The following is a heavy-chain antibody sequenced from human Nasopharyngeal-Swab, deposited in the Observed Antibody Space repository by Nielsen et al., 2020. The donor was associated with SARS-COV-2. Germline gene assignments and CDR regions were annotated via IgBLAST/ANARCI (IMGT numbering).Heavy chain of an antibody. Sequence: SLKISCAASGFTFDDYAMHWVRQAPGKGLEWVSGISWNSGSIGYAGSVKGRFTISRDNARNSLYLQMNSLRAEDTALYYCAKDISRGPSIAAAGDYYYGMDVWGQGTTVTVSS. J-gene: IGHJ6*02. D-gene: IGHD6-13*01. CDR2: ISWNSGSI. V-gene: IGHV3-9*01. CDR1: GFTFDDYA. CDR3: AKDISRGPSIAAAGDYYYGMDV.